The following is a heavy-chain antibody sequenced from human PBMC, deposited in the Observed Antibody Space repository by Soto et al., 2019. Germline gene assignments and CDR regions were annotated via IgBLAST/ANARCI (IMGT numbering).Heavy chain of an antibody. D-gene: IGHD4-17*01. CDR2: IYYSGST. J-gene: IGHJ4*02. V-gene: IGHV4-39*01. CDR3: ARREYGDYAVDY. CDR1: GGSISSSSYY. Sequence: SETLSLTCTVSGGSISSSSYYWGWIRQPPGKGLEWIGSIYYSGSTYYNPSLKSRVTISVDTSKNQFSLKLSSVTAADTAVYYCARREYGDYAVDYWGQGTLVTVSS.